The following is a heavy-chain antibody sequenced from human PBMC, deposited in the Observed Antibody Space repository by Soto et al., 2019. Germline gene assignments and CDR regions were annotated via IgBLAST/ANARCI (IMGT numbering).Heavy chain of an antibody. D-gene: IGHD3-22*01. V-gene: IGHV1-3*01. CDR3: SRGLVITNNYYYYYGMDV. CDR1: GYTFTSYA. Sequence: QVQLVQSGAEVKKPGASVKVSCKASGYTFTSYAMHWVRQAPGQRLEWMGWINAGNGNTKYSQKFQGRVTITRDTSASTADMELSSLRSEDTAVYYCSRGLVITNNYYYYYGMDVWGQGTTVTVSS. CDR2: INAGNGNT. J-gene: IGHJ6*02.